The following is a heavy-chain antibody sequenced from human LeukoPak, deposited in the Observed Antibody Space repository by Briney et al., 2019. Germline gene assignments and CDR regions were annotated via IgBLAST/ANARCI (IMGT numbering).Heavy chain of an antibody. CDR2: MNPNSGNT. D-gene: IGHD5-18*01. Sequence: GSVKVSCKASGYTFTSYDINWVRQATGQGLEWMGWMNPNSGNTGYAQKFQGRVTMTRNTSISTAYMELSSLRSEDTAVYYCARRDTAHYYYYYGMDVWGQGTTVTVSS. J-gene: IGHJ6*02. CDR3: ARRDTAHYYYYYGMDV. CDR1: GYTFTSYD. V-gene: IGHV1-8*01.